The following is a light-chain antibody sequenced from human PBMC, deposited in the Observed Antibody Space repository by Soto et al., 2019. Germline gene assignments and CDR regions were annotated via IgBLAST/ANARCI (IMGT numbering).Light chain of an antibody. CDR1: QDIDTS. CDR3: RQLNSYPHT. J-gene: IGKJ2*01. Sequence: DTRLTQPQSSLPQPVRARATITCRPSQDIDTSLAWYQKKPGKAPKLLIYSASTLQSGVPPRFSGSGFGRDFTLTIRSLQPEDLATYFCRQLNSYPHTFGQGTKVDIK. CDR2: SAS. V-gene: IGKV1-9*01.